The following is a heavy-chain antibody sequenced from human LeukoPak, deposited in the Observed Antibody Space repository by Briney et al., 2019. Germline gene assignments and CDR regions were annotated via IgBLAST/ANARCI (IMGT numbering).Heavy chain of an antibody. CDR3: ARASSGRGDLFDY. J-gene: IGHJ4*02. Sequence: GGSLRLSCVVSGLTFSNQWMHWVRQAPGKGLVWVSSISSSSSYIYYADSVKGRFTISRDNAKNSLYLQMNSLRAEDTAVYYCARASSGRGDLFDYWGQGTLVTVSS. CDR2: ISSSSSYI. V-gene: IGHV3-21*01. D-gene: IGHD3-16*01. CDR1: GLTFSNQW.